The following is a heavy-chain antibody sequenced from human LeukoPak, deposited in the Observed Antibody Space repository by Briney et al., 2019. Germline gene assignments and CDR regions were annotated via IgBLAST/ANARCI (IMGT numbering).Heavy chain of an antibody. CDR3: ARDMYYYGSGSYRFDY. Sequence: SETLSLTCTVSGVSISGYYWSWIRQPAGKGLEWIGRIHTSGSTNYNPSLKSRVTMSVDTSKNQSSLKLSSVTAADTAVYYCARDMYYYGSGSYRFDYWGQGTLVTVSS. CDR1: GVSISGYY. D-gene: IGHD3-10*01. CDR2: IHTSGST. J-gene: IGHJ4*02. V-gene: IGHV4-4*07.